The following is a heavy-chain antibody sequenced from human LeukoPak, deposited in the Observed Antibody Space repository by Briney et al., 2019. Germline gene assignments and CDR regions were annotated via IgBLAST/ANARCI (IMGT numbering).Heavy chain of an antibody. CDR3: ARDPGYCSSTSCDPVDY. CDR1: GGTSSSYT. J-gene: IGHJ4*02. CDR2: IIPILGMA. Sequence: SVKVSCKASGGTSSSYTISWVRQAPGQGLEWMGRIIPILGMANYAQKFQGRVTITADKSTSTAYIELSSLRSEDTAVYYCARDPGYCSSTSCDPVDYWGQGTLVTVSS. D-gene: IGHD2-2*01. V-gene: IGHV1-69*04.